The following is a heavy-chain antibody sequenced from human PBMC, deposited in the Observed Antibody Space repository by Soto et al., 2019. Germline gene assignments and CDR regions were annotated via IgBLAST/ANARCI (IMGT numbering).Heavy chain of an antibody. J-gene: IGHJ4*02. V-gene: IGHV3-7*05. D-gene: IGHD5-12*01. Sequence: GGSLRLSCAASGFTFSSYWMSWVRQAPGKGLEWVANIKQDGSEKYYVDSVKGRFTISRDNAKNSLYLQMNSLRAEDTAVYYCAREGYSGYDFFPTDNYYFDYWGQGTLVTVSS. CDR1: GFTFSSYW. CDR2: IKQDGSEK. CDR3: AREGYSGYDFFPTDNYYFDY.